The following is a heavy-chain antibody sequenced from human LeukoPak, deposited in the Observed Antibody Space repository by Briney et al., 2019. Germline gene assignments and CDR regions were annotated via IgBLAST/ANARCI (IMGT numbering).Heavy chain of an antibody. D-gene: IGHD6-19*01. J-gene: IGHJ1*01. Sequence: GGSLRLSCAASGFTFRSNWMNWVRQAPGKGLEWVAHVQPDGSAKIYADSVKGRFTISRDNAKDSVYLQINSLRVEDTAVYYCARDSFGWSSLGHWGQGTLVTVSS. CDR1: GFTFRSNW. V-gene: IGHV3-7*01. CDR3: ARDSFGWSSLGH. CDR2: VQPDGSAK.